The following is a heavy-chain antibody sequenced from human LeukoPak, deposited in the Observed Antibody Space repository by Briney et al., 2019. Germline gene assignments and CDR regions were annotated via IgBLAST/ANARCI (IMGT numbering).Heavy chain of an antibody. D-gene: IGHD3-10*01. Sequence: PGGSLRLSCAASGFTFSSYEMNWVRQAPGKGLEWVSYIGASGGTIYYAGSVRGRFTISRDNAKNSLYLQMNSLRAEDTAVYYCTRVLSYGSGRFSFDYWGQGTLVTVSS. V-gene: IGHV3-48*03. J-gene: IGHJ4*02. CDR1: GFTFSSYE. CDR3: TRVLSYGSGRFSFDY. CDR2: IGASGGTI.